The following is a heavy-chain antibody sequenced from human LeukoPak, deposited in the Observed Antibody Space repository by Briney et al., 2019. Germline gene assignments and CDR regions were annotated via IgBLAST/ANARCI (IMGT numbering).Heavy chain of an antibody. V-gene: IGHV4-34*01. CDR3: ARGVAAAGTDY. J-gene: IGHJ4*02. CDR2: INHSGST. CDR1: GGSFSGYY. D-gene: IGHD6-13*01. Sequence: SSETLSLTCAAYGGSFSGYYWSWIRQPPGKGLEWIGEINHSGSTNYNPSLKSRVTISVDTSKNQFSLKLSSVTAADTAVYYCARGVAAAGTDYWGQGTLVTVSS.